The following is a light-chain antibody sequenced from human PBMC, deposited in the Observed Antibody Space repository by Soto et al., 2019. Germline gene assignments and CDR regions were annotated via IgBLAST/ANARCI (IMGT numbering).Light chain of an antibody. J-gene: IGKJ4*01. CDR2: GAS. CDR3: QQYGSFS. V-gene: IGKV3-20*01. Sequence: EIVLTQSPGTLSLSPGERATLSFRASQSVSSSYLAWYQQKPGQAPRLLIYGASSRPTGIPDRFSGSGSGTDFTLTISRLEPEDFAVYFCQQYGSFSFGGGTKVDI. CDR1: QSVSSSY.